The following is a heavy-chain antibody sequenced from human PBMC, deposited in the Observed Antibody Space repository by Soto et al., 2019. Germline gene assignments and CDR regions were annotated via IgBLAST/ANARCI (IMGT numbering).Heavy chain of an antibody. CDR1: GFSLSTRGVG. CDR3: AHRRRTGYSSSWYFDS. J-gene: IGHJ4*02. V-gene: IGHV2-5*02. Sequence: QITLKASGPTLVKPTQTLTLTCTFSGFSLSTRGVGVGWIRQPPGKALEWLALIYWADDKRYSPSLKSRLTITKDPSKNQVVLTMTNMDPVDTATYYCAHRRRTGYSSSWYFDSWGQGTLVTVSS. D-gene: IGHD6-13*01. CDR2: IYWADDK.